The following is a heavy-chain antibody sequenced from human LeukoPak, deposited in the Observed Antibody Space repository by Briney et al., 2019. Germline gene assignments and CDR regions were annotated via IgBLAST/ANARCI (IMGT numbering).Heavy chain of an antibody. J-gene: IGHJ2*01. CDR1: GGSISSSNW. V-gene: IGHV4-4*02. D-gene: IGHD6-19*01. CDR2: IYHSGST. CDR3: ARSGDIRLAVAGSVWYFDL. Sequence: PSGTLSLTCAVSGGSISSSNWWSWVRQPPGKGLEWIGEIYHSGSTNYNPSLKSRVTISVDKSKNQFSLKLSSVTAADTAVYYCARSGDIRLAVAGSVWYFDLWGRGTLVTVSS.